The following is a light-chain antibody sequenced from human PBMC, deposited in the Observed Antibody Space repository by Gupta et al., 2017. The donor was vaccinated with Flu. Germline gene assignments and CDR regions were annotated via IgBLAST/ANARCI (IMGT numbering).Light chain of an antibody. CDR3: MQGTHCPPT. CDR1: QSLVHSDGNTY. V-gene: IGKV2-30*02. J-gene: IGKJ3*01. Sequence: ATLGQPASISCRASQSLVHSDGNTYLNWFLQRPGQSPRRLIYKVSNRDSVVPDRFSGSGSGTDFTLKISRVEAEDVGIYYCMQGTHCPPTFGHGTRVDIK. CDR2: KVS.